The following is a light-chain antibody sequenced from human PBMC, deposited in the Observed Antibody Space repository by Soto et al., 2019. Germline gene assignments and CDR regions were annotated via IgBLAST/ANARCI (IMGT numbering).Light chain of an antibody. CDR2: DTN. J-gene: IGLJ2*01. V-gene: IGLV7-43*01. Sequence: QAVVTQEPSLTVSPGGKVTLTCTSSTGAVTSAFFPTWFQQKPGQTPRALIYDTNKKHSWTPARFSGSLLGGKAALTLSGVQPEDEADYYCLLYYGGASFGGGTKLTVL. CDR3: LLYYGGAS. CDR1: TGAVTSAFF.